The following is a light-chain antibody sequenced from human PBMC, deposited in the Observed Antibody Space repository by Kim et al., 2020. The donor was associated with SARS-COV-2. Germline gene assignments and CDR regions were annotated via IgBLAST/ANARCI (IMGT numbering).Light chain of an antibody. V-gene: IGLV3-19*01. CDR2: GKN. J-gene: IGLJ2*01. Sequence: SSELTQDPAVSVVLGQTVRITCQGDSLSSYYASWYQQKPGQAPVLVIYGKNNRHSGIPDRFSGSSSGNTASLTITGAQAEDEADYYCNSRDSSGNHLVVFGGGTQLTVL. CDR1: SLSSYY. CDR3: NSRDSSGNHLVV.